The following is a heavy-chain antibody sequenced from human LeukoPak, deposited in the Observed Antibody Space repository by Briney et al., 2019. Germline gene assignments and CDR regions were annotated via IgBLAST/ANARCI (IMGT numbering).Heavy chain of an antibody. J-gene: IGHJ1*01. CDR2: INPNSGGT. D-gene: IGHD6-13*01. Sequence: GASVKVSCKASGYTFTGYYMHWVRQAPGQGLEWMGWINPNSGGTNYAQKFQGRVTMTRDTSISTAYMELSRLRSDDTAVYYCARDYGDSSSWFLSAEYFQHWGQGTLVTVSS. V-gene: IGHV1-2*02. CDR3: ARDYGDSSSWFLSAEYFQH. CDR1: GYTFTGYY.